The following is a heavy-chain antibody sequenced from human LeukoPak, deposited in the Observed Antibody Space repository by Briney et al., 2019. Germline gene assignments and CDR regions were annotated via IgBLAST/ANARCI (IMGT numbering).Heavy chain of an antibody. D-gene: IGHD6-13*01. CDR2: IRSKANSYAT. CDR1: GFTFSGSA. CDR3: TTRLAAADY. J-gene: IGHJ4*02. Sequence: GGSLRLSCAASGFTFSGSAMHWVRQASGKGLEWVGRIRSKANSYATAYAASVKGRFTISRDDSKNTAYLQMNSLKTEDTAMYYCTTRLAAADYWGQGTLSPSPQ. V-gene: IGHV3-73*01.